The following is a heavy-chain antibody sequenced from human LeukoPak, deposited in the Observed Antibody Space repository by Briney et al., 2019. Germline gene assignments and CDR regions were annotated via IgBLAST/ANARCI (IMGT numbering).Heavy chain of an antibody. CDR3: ARDPGIVVVPAAAHFDY. J-gene: IGHJ4*02. CDR2: ISSSSSYI. V-gene: IGHV3-21*01. CDR1: GFTFSSYS. Sequence: GGSLRLSCAASGFTFSSYSMNWVRQAPGKGLEWVSSISSSSSYIYYADSVKGRFTISRDNTKNSLYLQMSSLRAEDTAVYYCARDPGIVVVPAAAHFDYWGQGTLVTVSS. D-gene: IGHD2-2*01.